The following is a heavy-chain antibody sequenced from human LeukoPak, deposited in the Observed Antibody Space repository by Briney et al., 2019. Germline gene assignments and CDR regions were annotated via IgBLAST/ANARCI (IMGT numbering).Heavy chain of an antibody. CDR3: ARDAVTDYYDSSGYYGN. V-gene: IGHV3-21*01. D-gene: IGHD3-22*01. J-gene: IGHJ4*02. Sequence: GGSLRLSCVASGFTFSSYSMNWVRQAPGKGLEWVSSISSSSSYIYYADSVKGRFTISRDNAKNSLYLQMNSLRAEDTAVYYCARDAVTDYYDSSGYYGNWGQGTLVTVSS. CDR2: ISSSSSYI. CDR1: GFTFSSYS.